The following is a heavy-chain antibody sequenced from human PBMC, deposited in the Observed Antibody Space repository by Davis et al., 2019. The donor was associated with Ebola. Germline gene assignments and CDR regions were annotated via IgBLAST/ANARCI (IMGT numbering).Heavy chain of an antibody. CDR2: IIPIFGTA. CDR3: ARDPSYYYGSGSELHGWFDP. J-gene: IGHJ5*02. V-gene: IGHV1-69*13. D-gene: IGHD3-10*01. Sequence: SVKVSCKASGGTFSSYAISWVRQAPGQGLEWMGGIIPIFGTANYAQKFQGRVTITADESTSTAYMELSSLRSEDTAVYYCARDPSYYYGSGSELHGWFDPWGQGTLVTVSS. CDR1: GGTFSSYA.